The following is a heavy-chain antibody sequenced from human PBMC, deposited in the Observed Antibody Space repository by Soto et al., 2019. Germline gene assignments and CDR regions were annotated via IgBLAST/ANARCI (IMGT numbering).Heavy chain of an antibody. CDR2: IYYSGST. CDR3: ARGGYSGYDYWFDP. D-gene: IGHD5-12*01. J-gene: IGHJ5*02. CDR1: GGSVSSGSYY. V-gene: IGHV4-61*01. Sequence: SETLSLTCTVSGGSVSSGSYYWSWIRQPPGKGLEWIGYIYYSGSTNYNPSLKSRVTISVDTSKNQFSLKLSSVTAADTAVYYCARGGYSGYDYWFDPWGQGTLVTVS.